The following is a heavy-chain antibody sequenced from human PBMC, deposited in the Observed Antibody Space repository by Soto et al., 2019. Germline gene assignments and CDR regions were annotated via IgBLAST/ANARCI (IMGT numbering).Heavy chain of an antibody. J-gene: IGHJ6*02. CDR1: CGSISNFF. Sequence: KPSETLSLTCTVSCGSISNFFWSWIRQPAGKGLEWIGRIYSSGSTNYNPSLKSRVTMSLDTSKNQFSLKLNSVTAADTAVYYCTRGISGTYYYYYYGMDIWGQGTTVTVSS. CDR2: IYSSGST. V-gene: IGHV4-4*07. CDR3: TRGISGTYYYYYYGMDI. D-gene: IGHD1-26*01.